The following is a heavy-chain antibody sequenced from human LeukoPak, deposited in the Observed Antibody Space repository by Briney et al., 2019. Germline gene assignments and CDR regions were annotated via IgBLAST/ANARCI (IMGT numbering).Heavy chain of an antibody. V-gene: IGHV1-2*06. CDR1: GYTFTAYF. CDR2: INPNSGGT. J-gene: IGHJ4*02. D-gene: IGHD7-27*01. CDR3: ARDLSSTSNWELDY. Sequence: ASVKVSCKASGYTFTAYFMHWVRQAPGQGLEWMGRINPNSGGTNYAQKFQGRVTMTRDTSISTAYMELSGLRSDDTAVYYCARDLSSTSNWELDYWGQETLVTVSS.